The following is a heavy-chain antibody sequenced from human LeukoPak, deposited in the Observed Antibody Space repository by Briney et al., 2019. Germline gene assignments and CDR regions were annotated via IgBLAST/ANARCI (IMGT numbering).Heavy chain of an antibody. J-gene: IGHJ3*02. CDR1: GGSISSYY. Sequence: PSETLSLTCTVSGGSISSYYCGWIRQPQRKGLELIGYRYYSCYTNYNPSLKRRVTISVDTSKNQFSLKLSSVTAADTAVYYCARQTDSYYYDTTGYYPVGAFDIWGQGTMVTVSS. CDR3: ARQTDSYYYDTTGYYPVGAFDI. CDR2: RYYSCYT. D-gene: IGHD3-22*01. V-gene: IGHV4-59*08.